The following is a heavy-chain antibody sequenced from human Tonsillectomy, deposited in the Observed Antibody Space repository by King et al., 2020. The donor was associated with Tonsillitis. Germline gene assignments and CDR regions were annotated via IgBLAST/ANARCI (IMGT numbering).Heavy chain of an antibody. Sequence: QLQESGPGLVKPSETLSLTCTVSGGSISSTTYYWGWIRHSPAKGLEWIGSIFYSGNTYYNPSLKSRVTMSVDTSKNQFSLKVFSVTAADTAVYYCARTVPSYYFDYWGQGILVTVSS. V-gene: IGHV4-39*01. CDR1: GGSISSTTYY. D-gene: IGHD4-17*01. J-gene: IGHJ4*02. CDR2: IFYSGNT. CDR3: ARTVPSYYFDY.